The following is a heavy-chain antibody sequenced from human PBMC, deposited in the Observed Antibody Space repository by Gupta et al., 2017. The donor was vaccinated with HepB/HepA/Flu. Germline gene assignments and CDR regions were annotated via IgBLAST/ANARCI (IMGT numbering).Heavy chain of an antibody. CDR2: ISYDGSNK. D-gene: IGHD5-12*01. CDR3: AKDYVAIVAHKSPFWFDP. J-gene: IGHJ5*02. CDR1: GFTFSSYG. V-gene: IGHV3-30*18. Sequence: QVQLVESGGGVVQPGRSLRLSCAASGFTFSSYGMHWVRQAPGKGLEWVAVISYDGSNKYYADSVKGRFTISRDNSKNTLYLQMNSLRAEDTAVYYCAKDYVAIVAHKSPFWFDPWGQGTLVTVSS.